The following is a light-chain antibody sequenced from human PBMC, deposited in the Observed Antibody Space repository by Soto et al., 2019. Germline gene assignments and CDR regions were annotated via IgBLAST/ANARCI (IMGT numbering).Light chain of an antibody. J-gene: IGKJ3*01. CDR2: AAS. Sequence: DIQMTQSPSSLSASVGDRVTITCRASQSIANYLAWYQQKQGKVPKLLIYAASILKSGVPSRFSGSQYGTDFTLTISSLQPEDVATYYCQKYNTAPVTFGPGTKVDVK. V-gene: IGKV1-27*01. CDR1: QSIANY. CDR3: QKYNTAPVT.